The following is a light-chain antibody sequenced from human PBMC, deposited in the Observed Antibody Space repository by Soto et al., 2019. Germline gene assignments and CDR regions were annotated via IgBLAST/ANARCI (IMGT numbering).Light chain of an antibody. Sequence: EIVLTQSPATLSLSPGERATLSCRASQSVHTFLAWYQQKPGQAPRLLIYGASTRATGVPARFSGSGSGTGFTLTISSLEPEDFAVYYCHQRSNWPPDTFGQGTRLEI. V-gene: IGKV3-11*01. CDR1: QSVHTF. CDR3: HQRSNWPPDT. CDR2: GAS. J-gene: IGKJ5*01.